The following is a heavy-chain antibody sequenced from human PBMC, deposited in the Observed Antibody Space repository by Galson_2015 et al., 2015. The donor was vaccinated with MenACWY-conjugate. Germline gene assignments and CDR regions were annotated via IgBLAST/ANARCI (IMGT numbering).Heavy chain of an antibody. CDR1: GYSFTTYW. J-gene: IGHJ6*02. D-gene: IGHD1-26*01. Sequence: QSGAEVKKPGESLKISCKTIGYSFTTYWIAWVRQMPGKGLEWMGLISPGDSNTRYSPSFQGQVTISADKSINTAYLQWSSLRASDTAMYYCARHPPGGRGMDVWGQGTTVTVSS. V-gene: IGHV5-51*01. CDR3: ARHPPGGRGMDV. CDR2: ISPGDSNT.